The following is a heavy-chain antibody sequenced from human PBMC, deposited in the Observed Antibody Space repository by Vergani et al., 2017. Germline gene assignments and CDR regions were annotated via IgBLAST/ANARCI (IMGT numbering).Heavy chain of an antibody. V-gene: IGHV6-1*01. J-gene: IGHJ6*02. CDR1: GDSVSSNSAA. D-gene: IGHD6-6*01. Sequence: QVQLQQSGPGLVKPSQTLSLTCAISGDSVSSNSAAWNWIRQSPSRGLEWLGRTYYRSKWYNDYAVSVKSRITINPDTSKNQFSLQLNSVTPEDTAVYYCAAGIAARTMGPRRHDYYYGMDVWGQGTTVTVSS. CDR2: TYYRSKWYN. CDR3: AAGIAARTMGPRRHDYYYGMDV.